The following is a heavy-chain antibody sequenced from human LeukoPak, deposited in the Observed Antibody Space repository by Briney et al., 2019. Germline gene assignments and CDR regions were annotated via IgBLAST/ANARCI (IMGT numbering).Heavy chain of an antibody. V-gene: IGHV3-7*01. D-gene: IGHD3-22*01. J-gene: IGHJ4*02. Sequence: GGSLRLSCAASGFTFSSYWMSWVRQAPGKGLEWVATIKQDGSEKYYVDSVKGRFTISRDNAKNSLYLQMNSLRAEDTAVYYCAREMDYYDSSGYYSDYWGQGTLVTVSS. CDR3: AREMDYYDSSGYYSDY. CDR2: IKQDGSEK. CDR1: GFTFSSYW.